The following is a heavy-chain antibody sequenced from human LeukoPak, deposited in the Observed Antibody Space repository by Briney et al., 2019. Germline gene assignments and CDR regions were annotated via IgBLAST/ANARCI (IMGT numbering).Heavy chain of an antibody. CDR1: GFTLSNYG. CDR2: IRYDGNNK. D-gene: IGHD1-14*01. J-gene: IGHJ4*02. CDR3: VKDNPLDY. Sequence: GGSLRLSCGASGFTLSNYGMLWVRQAPGKGLEWVAFIRYDGNNKLYADSVKGRFTISRDNSKNTLYLHINSLRAEDTAVYYCVKDNPLDYWGQGTLVIVSS. V-gene: IGHV3-30*02.